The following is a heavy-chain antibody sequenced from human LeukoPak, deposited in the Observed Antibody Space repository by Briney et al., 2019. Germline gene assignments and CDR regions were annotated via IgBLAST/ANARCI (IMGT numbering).Heavy chain of an antibody. Sequence: SETLSLTCTVSGGSISSSSYYWGWIRQPPGKGLEWIGSIYYSGSTYYNPFLKSRVTISVDTSKNQFSLKLSSVTAADTAVYYCARLYSSGWADYWGQGTLVTVSS. V-gene: IGHV4-39*07. J-gene: IGHJ4*02. CDR1: GGSISSSSYY. D-gene: IGHD6-19*01. CDR3: ARLYSSGWADY. CDR2: IYYSGST.